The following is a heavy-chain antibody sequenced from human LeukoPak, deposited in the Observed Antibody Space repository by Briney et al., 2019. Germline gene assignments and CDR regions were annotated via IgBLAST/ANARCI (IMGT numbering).Heavy chain of an antibody. Sequence: GGSLRLSCAASGFTFSSYGMSWVRQAPGKGLEWVSAISGSGGSTYYADSVKGRFTISRDNSKSTMYLQMNILRLEDTAVYYCATDFHMGVWGKGTTVTISS. CDR1: GFTFSSYG. CDR3: ATDFHMGV. V-gene: IGHV3-23*01. CDR2: ISGSGGST. J-gene: IGHJ6*03.